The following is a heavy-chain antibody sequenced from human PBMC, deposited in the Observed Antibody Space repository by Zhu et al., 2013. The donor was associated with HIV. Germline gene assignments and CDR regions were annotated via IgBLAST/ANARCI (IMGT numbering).Heavy chain of an antibody. J-gene: IGHJ3*02. D-gene: IGHD6-13*01. V-gene: IGHV3-74*01. Sequence: VQLVESGGGLVQPGGSLRLSCAASGFTFSNYWMHWVRQAPGKGLVWVSRINSDGSSTSYADSVKGRFTISRDNAKNTVYLQMNSLRAEDTAVYYCAREGYSSSWYLMGAFDIWAKGQWSPSLQ. CDR1: GFTFSNYW. CDR2: INSDGSST. CDR3: AREGYSSSWYLMGAFDI.